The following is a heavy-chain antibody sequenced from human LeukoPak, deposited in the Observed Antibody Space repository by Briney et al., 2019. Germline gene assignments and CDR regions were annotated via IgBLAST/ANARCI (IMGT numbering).Heavy chain of an antibody. CDR3: ARVPVTYRYYFDY. CDR1: GGSISSGGYS. Sequence: NPSETLSLTCAVSGGSISSGGYSWGWIRQPPGKGLEWIGYIYYSGSTYYNPSLKSRVTISVDTSKNQFSLKLSSVTAADTAVYYCARVPVTYRYYFDYWGQGTLVTVSS. J-gene: IGHJ4*02. CDR2: IYYSGST. D-gene: IGHD4-11*01. V-gene: IGHV4-30-4*07.